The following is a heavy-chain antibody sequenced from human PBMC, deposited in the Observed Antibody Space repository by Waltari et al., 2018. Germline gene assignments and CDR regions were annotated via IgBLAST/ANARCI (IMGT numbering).Heavy chain of an antibody. J-gene: IGHJ6*02. V-gene: IGHV1-3*01. Sequence: QVQLVQSGAEVKKPGASVKVSCKASGYTFTSYAMHLVRQAPGQRLEWMGWINAGNGNTKYSQKFQGRVTITRDTSASTAYMELSSLRSEDTAVYYCARASAHYGMDVWGQGTTVTVSS. CDR3: ARASAHYGMDV. D-gene: IGHD2-15*01. CDR1: GYTFTSYA. CDR2: INAGNGNT.